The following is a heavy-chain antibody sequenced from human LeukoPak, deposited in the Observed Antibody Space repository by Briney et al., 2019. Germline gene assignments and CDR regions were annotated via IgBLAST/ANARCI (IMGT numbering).Heavy chain of an antibody. D-gene: IGHD3-10*01. V-gene: IGHV1-46*01. CDR3: ARVGDPPYYYGSGKPPFFDY. Sequence: ASVKVSCKASGYSFTTYYMSWVRQAPGQGLEWMGIINPSGGSTSYAQKFQGRVTMTRDMSTSTVYMELSSLRSEDTAVYYCARVGDPPYYYGSGKPPFFDYWGQGTLVTVSS. J-gene: IGHJ4*02. CDR1: GYSFTTYY. CDR2: INPSGGST.